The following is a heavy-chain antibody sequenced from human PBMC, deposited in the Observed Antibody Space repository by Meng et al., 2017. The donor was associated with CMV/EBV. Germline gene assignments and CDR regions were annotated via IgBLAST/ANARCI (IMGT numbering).Heavy chain of an antibody. CDR3: ARVVRDDFWSGYYRGGWFDP. J-gene: IGHJ5*02. CDR2: IYYSGTT. D-gene: IGHD3-3*01. CDR1: GASF. Sequence: GASFCSWIRQPPGKGLEWIGYIYYSGTTYSNPSLKSRVTISVDTSKNQFSLKLSSVTAADTAVYYCARVVRDDFWSGYYRGGWFDPWGQGTLVTVSS. V-gene: IGHV4-30-4*08.